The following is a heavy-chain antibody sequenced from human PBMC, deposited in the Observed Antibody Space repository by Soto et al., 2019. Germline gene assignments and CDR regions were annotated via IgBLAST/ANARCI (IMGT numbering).Heavy chain of an antibody. CDR2: IAPNNGNT. V-gene: IGHV1-2*02. CDR1: GYKFTDHR. Sequence: QVQLVQSGAEVRKPGASVKVSCQTSGYKFTDHRIHWVRQAPGQGLAWMGWIAPNNGNTHYVPKFKGRVTVTSDTCTRRAHMELAEFTSDDAAVDYCATKRGFTWLTYFELWGRGPLFTFSS. J-gene: IGHJ2*01. D-gene: IGHD3-22*01. CDR3: ATKRGFTWLTYFEL.